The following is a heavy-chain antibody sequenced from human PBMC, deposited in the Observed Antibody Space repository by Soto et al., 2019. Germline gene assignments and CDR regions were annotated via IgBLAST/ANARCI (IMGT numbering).Heavy chain of an antibody. CDR1: GGSISSSSYY. D-gene: IGHD3-10*01. CDR2: IYYSGST. V-gene: IGHV4-39*01. J-gene: IGHJ6*03. CDR3: ARQYGSGSYNLGPNYYMDV. Sequence: SETLSLTCSVSGGSISSSSYYWGWIRQPPGKGLEWIGSIYYSGSTYYNPSLKSRVTISVDTSKNQFSLKLSSVTAADTAVYYCARQYGSGSYNLGPNYYMDVWGKGTTVTVSS.